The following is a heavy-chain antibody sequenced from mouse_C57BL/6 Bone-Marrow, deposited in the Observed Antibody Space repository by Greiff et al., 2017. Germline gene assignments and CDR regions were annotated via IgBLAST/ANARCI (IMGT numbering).Heavy chain of an antibody. V-gene: IGHV3-1*01. CDR2: ISYSGST. CDR1: GYSITSGYD. Sequence: EVKLQESGPGMVKPSQSLSLTCTVTGYSITSGYDWHWIRHYPGNKLEWMGYISYSGSTNYNPSLKSRISITHDTSKNPFFLKLNSVTTEDTATYYCARGKDGYPGDYFDYWCQGTTLTVSS. CDR3: ARGKDGYPGDYFDY. J-gene: IGHJ2*01. D-gene: IGHD2-3*01.